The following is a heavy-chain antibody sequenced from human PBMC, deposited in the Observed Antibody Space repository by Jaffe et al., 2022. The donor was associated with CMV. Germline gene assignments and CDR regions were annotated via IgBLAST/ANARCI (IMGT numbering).Heavy chain of an antibody. CDR2: IDPSDSYT. CDR3: ARRGIVVVPAAMGYYYYYYMDV. V-gene: IGHV5-10-1*03. D-gene: IGHD2-2*01. J-gene: IGHJ6*03. Sequence: EVQLVQSGAEVKKPGESLRISCKGSGYSFTSYWISWVRQMPGKGLEWMGRIDPSDSYTNYSPSFQGHVTISADKSISTAYLQWSSLKASDTAMYYCARRGIVVVPAAMGYYYYYYMDVWGKGTTVTVSS. CDR1: GYSFTSYW.